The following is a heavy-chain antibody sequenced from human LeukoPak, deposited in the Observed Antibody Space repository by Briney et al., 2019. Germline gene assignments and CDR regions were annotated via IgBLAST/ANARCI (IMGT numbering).Heavy chain of an antibody. V-gene: IGHV3-7*04. CDR3: TGGALDY. CDR1: GFTFSDYW. J-gene: IGHJ4*02. Sequence: QTGGSLRLSCAASGFTFSDYWMSWVRQAPGQGLEWVAKINQDGREQHFVDSVKGRFTISRDNAKNSLFLQMDSLRAKDTAVYYCTGGALDYWGQGALVTVSS. CDR2: INQDGREQ.